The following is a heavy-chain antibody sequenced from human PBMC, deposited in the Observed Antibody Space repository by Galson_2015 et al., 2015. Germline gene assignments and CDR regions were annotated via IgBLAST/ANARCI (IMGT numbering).Heavy chain of an antibody. CDR3: ARQIKGYCSGGSCSVAFDY. D-gene: IGHD2-15*01. J-gene: IGHJ4*02. V-gene: IGHV5-51*01. CDR2: IYPGDSDT. CDR1: GYSFTSYW. Sequence: QSGAEVKKPGESLKISCTGSGYSFTSYWIGWVRQMPGKGLEWMGIIYPGDSDTRYSPSFQGQVTISADKSISTAYLQWSSLKASDAAMYYCARQIKGYCSGGSCSVAFDYWGEGTLVAVSS.